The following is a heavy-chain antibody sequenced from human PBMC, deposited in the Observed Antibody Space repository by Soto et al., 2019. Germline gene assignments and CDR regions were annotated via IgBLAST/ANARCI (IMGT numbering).Heavy chain of an antibody. Sequence: PGGSLRLSCAVSGLSVRANYMAWVRQAPGKGLDWVGRISDKVHSYSTDYAASVKCRFTISRDDSRNSRYLQMNSLKMEDPAVFYCVSLWRVNGIGNRDYWGRGTLVTVSS. J-gene: IGHJ4*02. D-gene: IGHD1-20*01. CDR1: GLSVRANY. CDR3: VSLWRVNGIGNRDY. V-gene: IGHV3-72*01. CDR2: ISDKVHSYST.